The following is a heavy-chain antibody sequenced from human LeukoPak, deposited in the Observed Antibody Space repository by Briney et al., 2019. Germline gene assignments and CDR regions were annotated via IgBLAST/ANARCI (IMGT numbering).Heavy chain of an antibody. CDR2: ISAYNGNT. V-gene: IGHV1-18*01. D-gene: IGHD3-10*01. CDR3: ARLPYYYGSGSYPLYYFDY. J-gene: IGHJ4*02. CDR1: GYTFTSYG. Sequence: ASVKVSCKASGYTFTSYGISWVRQAPGQGLEWMGWISAYNGNTNYAQKLQGRVTMTTDTSTSTAYMELRSLRSDDTAVYYCARLPYYYGSGSYPLYYFDYWGQGTLVTVSS.